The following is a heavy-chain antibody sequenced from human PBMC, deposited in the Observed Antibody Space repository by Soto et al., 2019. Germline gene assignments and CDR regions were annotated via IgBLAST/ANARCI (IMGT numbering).Heavy chain of an antibody. Sequence: GGSLRLSCAASGFTFSSYAMSWVRQAPGKGLEWVSSITETSLYIYYAGSVKGRFTISRDNAKNSLYLQMNSLRAEDTAVYYCAKEPPGYSSSWPDYWGQGTLVTVSS. V-gene: IGHV3-21*01. D-gene: IGHD6-13*01. J-gene: IGHJ4*02. CDR2: ITETSLYI. CDR1: GFTFSSYA. CDR3: AKEPPGYSSSWPDY.